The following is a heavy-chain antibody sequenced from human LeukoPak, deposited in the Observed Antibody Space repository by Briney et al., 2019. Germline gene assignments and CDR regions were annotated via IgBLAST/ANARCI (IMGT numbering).Heavy chain of an antibody. CDR3: ARASCSSTSCRPMDV. CDR2: IYYSGST. V-gene: IGHV4-31*03. D-gene: IGHD2-2*01. Sequence: SETLSLTCTVSGGSISSGGYYWSWIRQHPGKGLEWIGYIYYSGSTYYNPSLKSRVTISVDTSKNQFSLKLSSVTAADTAVYYCARASCSSTSCRPMDVWGKGTTVTVSS. J-gene: IGHJ6*03. CDR1: GGSISSGGYY.